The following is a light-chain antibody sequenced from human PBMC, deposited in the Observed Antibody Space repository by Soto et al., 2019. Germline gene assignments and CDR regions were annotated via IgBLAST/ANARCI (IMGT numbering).Light chain of an antibody. CDR1: QSVGTF. J-gene: IGKJ2*01. CDR2: DTS. Sequence: EVVLTQSPVTLSLSPGERATLSFRASQSVGTFLAWYQQKPCQAPRLIIYDTSNRATGITARFSGTGSGTDFALTISSVEPADFAVYFCQHRTNWPRTFGQGTKLDIK. CDR3: QHRTNWPRT. V-gene: IGKV3-11*01.